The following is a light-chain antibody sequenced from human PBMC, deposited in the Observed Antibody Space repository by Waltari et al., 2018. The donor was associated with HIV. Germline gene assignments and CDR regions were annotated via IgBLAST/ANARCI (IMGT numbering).Light chain of an antibody. CDR1: SSKIGNNY. J-gene: IGLJ2*01. CDR2: RNN. V-gene: IGLV1-47*01. Sequence: QSVLTQPPSASGTPGQRITISCSGSSSKIGNNYVHWYQHLPGTAPNLLIYRNNQRAPGVPDRFSGTKAGTSASLAISGLRAEDEADYYCVTWADRSSGPVVFGGGTKVTVL. CDR3: VTWADRSSGPVV.